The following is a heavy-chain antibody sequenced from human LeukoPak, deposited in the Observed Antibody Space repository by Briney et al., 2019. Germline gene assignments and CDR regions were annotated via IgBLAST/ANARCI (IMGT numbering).Heavy chain of an antibody. CDR1: GFTFSSYG. D-gene: IGHD3-3*01. J-gene: IGHJ4*02. CDR2: IWYDGSNK. CDR3: AKDRSGAYYDFWGGYIDY. V-gene: IGHV3-33*06. Sequence: GGSLRLSCAASGFTFSSYGMHWVRQAPGKGLEWVAVIWYDGSNKYYADSVKGRFTISRDNSKNTLYLQMNSLRAEDTAVYYCAKDRSGAYYDFWGGYIDYWGQGTLVTVSS.